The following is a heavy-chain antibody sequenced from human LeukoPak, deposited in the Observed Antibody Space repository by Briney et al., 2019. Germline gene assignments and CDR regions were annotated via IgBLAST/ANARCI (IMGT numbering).Heavy chain of an antibody. CDR3: ARGYGSGSYFYYFDY. J-gene: IGHJ4*02. CDR2: ISYDGSNK. D-gene: IGHD3-10*01. Sequence: GRSLRLSCAASGLTFSSYGMHWVRQAPGKGLEWVAVISYDGSNKYYADSVKGRFTISRDNSKNTLYLQMNSLRAEDTAVYYCARGYGSGSYFYYFDYWGQGTLVTVSS. CDR1: GLTFSSYG. V-gene: IGHV3-30*03.